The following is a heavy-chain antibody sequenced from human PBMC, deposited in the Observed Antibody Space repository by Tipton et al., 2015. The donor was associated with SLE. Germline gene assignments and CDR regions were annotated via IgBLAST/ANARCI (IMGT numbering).Heavy chain of an antibody. Sequence: TLSLTCTVSGGSISSGSYYWSWIRQPAGKGLEWIGRIYTSESTNYNPSLKSRVTISVDTSKNQFSLKLSSVTAADTAAYYCVRHGQTVQATFDHWGQGALVTVSS. CDR1: GGSISSGSYY. CDR2: IYTSEST. J-gene: IGHJ4*02. CDR3: VRHGQTVQATFDH. D-gene: IGHD1-26*01. V-gene: IGHV4-61*02.